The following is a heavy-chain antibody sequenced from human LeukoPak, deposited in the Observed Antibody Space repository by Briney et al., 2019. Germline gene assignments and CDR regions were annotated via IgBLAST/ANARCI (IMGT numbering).Heavy chain of an antibody. CDR2: IYTSGST. CDR1: GGPMSSYY. CDR3: ARQVIKLLYYFDY. D-gene: IGHD2-21*01. Sequence: SDTLSLTCTVSGGPMSSYYWSWIRQPAGQGLAWIGRIYTSGSTNYNPSLKSRVTMSVDTSKNQFSLKLSSVTAADTAVYYCARQVIKLLYYFDYWGQGTLVTVSS. V-gene: IGHV4-4*07. J-gene: IGHJ4*02.